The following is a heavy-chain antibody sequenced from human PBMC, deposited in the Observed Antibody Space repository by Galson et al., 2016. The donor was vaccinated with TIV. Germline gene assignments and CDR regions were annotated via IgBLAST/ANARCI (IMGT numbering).Heavy chain of an antibody. V-gene: IGHV6-1*01. Sequence: CAISGDSVSSNSAAWNWIRPSPSRGLEWLGRTYCRSRCYYDYAVSLKSRITIESDTSKNQFSLQLNSMTSEDTAVYYCARAAGRNGATCHATCESFDFWGQGTKVTVSS. CDR3: ARAAGRNGATCHATCESFDF. J-gene: IGHJ3*01. CDR1: GDSVSSNSAA. CDR2: TYCRSRCYY. D-gene: IGHD3-10*01.